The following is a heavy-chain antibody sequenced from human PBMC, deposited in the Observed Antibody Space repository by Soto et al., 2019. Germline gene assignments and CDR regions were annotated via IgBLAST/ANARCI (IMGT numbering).Heavy chain of an antibody. CDR2: ISYGGST. D-gene: IGHD2-15*01. Sequence: QLQLQESGPGLVKPSETLSLICTVAGGSISSSGFSWAWIRQPPGKGLEWIGDISYGGSTYYSPRLKGRGTISVDTSQSQFSLSLSSVTAADTAVYYCARHDRGGTRMYYFDFWGQGILVTVSS. V-gene: IGHV4-39*01. J-gene: IGHJ4*02. CDR3: ARHDRGGTRMYYFDF. CDR1: GGSISSSGFS.